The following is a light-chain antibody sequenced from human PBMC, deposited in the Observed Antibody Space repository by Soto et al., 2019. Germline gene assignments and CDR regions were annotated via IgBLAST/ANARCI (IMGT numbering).Light chain of an antibody. J-gene: IGLJ1*01. CDR3: CSYAGSSTPWV. CDR2: EGS. Sequence: QSVLTQPASVSGSPGQSITISCTGTSSDVGSYNLVSWYQQHPGKAPKLMIYEGSKRPSGVSNRFSGSKSGNTASLTISGLQAEDEADYYCCSYAGSSTPWVXGTGTKLTVL. CDR1: SSDVGSYNL. V-gene: IGLV2-23*01.